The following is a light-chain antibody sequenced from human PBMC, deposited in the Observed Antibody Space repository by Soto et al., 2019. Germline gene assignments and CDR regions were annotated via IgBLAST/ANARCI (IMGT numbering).Light chain of an antibody. CDR2: GAS. Sequence: VIAPAPATLSVSPGEGAPLSCGASQTINNNVAWYQLKDGQVPRLLIYGASTRATDVPARFSGSGSGTEFTLTISSLQSEDFAEYHCQQYNNWPQTFGQGTKVDIK. V-gene: IGKV3-15*01. CDR1: QTINNN. J-gene: IGKJ1*01. CDR3: QQYNNWPQT.